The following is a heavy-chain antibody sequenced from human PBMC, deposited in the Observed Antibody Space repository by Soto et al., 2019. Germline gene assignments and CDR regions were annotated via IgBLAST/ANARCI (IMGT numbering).Heavy chain of an antibody. J-gene: IGHJ4*02. CDR2: ISGSGGST. Sequence: GGSLRLSCAASGFTFSSYAMSWVRQAPGKGLEWVSAISGSGGSTYYADSVKGRFTISRDNSKNTLYLQMNSLRAEDTAVYYCATTPFFRWQLDKDYWGQGTLVTVSS. CDR3: ATTPFFRWQLDKDY. D-gene: IGHD6-6*01. V-gene: IGHV3-23*01. CDR1: GFTFSSYA.